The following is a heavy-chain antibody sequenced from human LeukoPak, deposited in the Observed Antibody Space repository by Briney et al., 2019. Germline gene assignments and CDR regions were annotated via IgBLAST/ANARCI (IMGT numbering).Heavy chain of an antibody. V-gene: IGHV3-66*01. D-gene: IGHD3-10*01. Sequence: GGSLRLSCAASGFTVSSNYMSWVRQAPGKGLEWVSVIYSGGSTYYADSVKGRFTISRDNSKNTLYLQMNSLRAEDTAVYYCARDQLLWFGELEGGFDYWGQGTLVTVSS. CDR2: IYSGGST. J-gene: IGHJ4*02. CDR1: GFTVSSNY. CDR3: ARDQLLWFGELEGGFDY.